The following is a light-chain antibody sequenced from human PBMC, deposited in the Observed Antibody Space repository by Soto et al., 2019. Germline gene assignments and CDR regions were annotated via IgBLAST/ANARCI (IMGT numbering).Light chain of an antibody. V-gene: IGKV3-20*01. Sequence: EVVLTQSPVALSVSPGERTTLSCRASQSLSRSYMAWYQQRPGQAPRLLIYGTSNRATGIPNRFSGSGSGTDFTLTITRLEPEDVAAYYCHQCGSAPFTFGGGTKVEI. J-gene: IGKJ4*01. CDR1: QSLSRSY. CDR3: HQCGSAPFT. CDR2: GTS.